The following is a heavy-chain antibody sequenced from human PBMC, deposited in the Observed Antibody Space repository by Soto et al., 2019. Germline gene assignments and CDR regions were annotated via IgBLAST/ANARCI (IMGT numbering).Heavy chain of an antibody. CDR3: ARVPYCSSTSCYRFGAYYYYGMDV. CDR1: GFTFSSYA. V-gene: IGHV3-30-3*01. D-gene: IGHD2-2*01. J-gene: IGHJ6*02. Sequence: PGGSLRLSCAASGFTFSSYAMHWVRQAPGKGLEWVAVISYDGSNKYYADSVKGRFTISRDNSKNTLYLQMNSLRAEDTAVYYCARVPYCSSTSCYRFGAYYYYGMDVWGQGTTVTVSS. CDR2: ISYDGSNK.